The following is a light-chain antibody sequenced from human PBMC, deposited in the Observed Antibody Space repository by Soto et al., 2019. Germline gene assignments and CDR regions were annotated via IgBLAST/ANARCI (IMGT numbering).Light chain of an antibody. V-gene: IGLV1-40*01. CDR2: GNT. CDR3: LSFDSSLSVL. CDR1: SCNIGAGYD. Sequence: QSVLTQPPSVSGAPGQRVTISCTGSSCNIGAGYDVHWYQQLPGRAPKLLIYGNTNRPSGVPDRFSGSKSGTSASLAITGLQAEDEADYYCLSFDSSLSVLFGGGTQLTVL. J-gene: IGLJ2*01.